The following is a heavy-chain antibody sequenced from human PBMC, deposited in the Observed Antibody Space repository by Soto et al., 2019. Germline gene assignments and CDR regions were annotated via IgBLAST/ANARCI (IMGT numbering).Heavy chain of an antibody. CDR3: ARGGPYSSSEVDY. V-gene: IGHV3-74*01. CDR2: VNGDGSST. CDR1: GFTFSSYW. D-gene: IGHD6-6*01. Sequence: EVQLVESGGGLVQPGGSLRLACAASGFTFSSYWMHWVRQAPGKGLVWVSRVNGDGSSTSYADSVNGRFTISRDNAKNTLSLQMNSLRVEDTAVYYCARGGPYSSSEVDYWGQGTLVTVSS. J-gene: IGHJ4*02.